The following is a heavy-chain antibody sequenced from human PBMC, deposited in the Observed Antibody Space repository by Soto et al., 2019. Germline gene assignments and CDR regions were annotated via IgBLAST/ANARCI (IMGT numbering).Heavy chain of an antibody. V-gene: IGHV1-8*01. CDR3: ARVSYYDILSASSVRSSTADS. CDR1: GYTFSSFD. D-gene: IGHD3-9*01. J-gene: IGHJ4*02. Sequence: ASVKVSCKASGYTFSSFDIIWVRQATGQGLEWMGWMSPKSGHTGYAQKFQGRVTMARNTSINTAYMELSRLTSDDTAVYFCARVSYYDILSASSVRSSTADSWGQGTQVTVSS. CDR2: MSPKSGHT.